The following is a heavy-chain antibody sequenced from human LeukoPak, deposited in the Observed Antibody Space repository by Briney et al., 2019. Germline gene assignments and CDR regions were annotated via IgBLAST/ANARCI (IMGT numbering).Heavy chain of an antibody. V-gene: IGHV3-30*18. Sequence: PGRSLRLSCAASGFTFSSYGMHWVRQAPGKGLEWVAVISYDGSNKYYADSVKGRFTISRDNSKNTLYLQMNSLRAEDTAVYYCAKELDYYGSGSYYKGIYYYYGMDVWGQGTTVTVFS. CDR2: ISYDGSNK. D-gene: IGHD3-10*01. CDR3: AKELDYYGSGSYYKGIYYYYGMDV. CDR1: GFTFSSYG. J-gene: IGHJ6*02.